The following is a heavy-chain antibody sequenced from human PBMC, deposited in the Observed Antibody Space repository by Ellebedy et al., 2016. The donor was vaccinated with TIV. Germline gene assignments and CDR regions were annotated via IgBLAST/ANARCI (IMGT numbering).Heavy chain of an antibody. J-gene: IGHJ3*01. V-gene: IGHV4-31*03. Sequence: SETLSLTCTVSGAFISDGGYYWGWIRQHPGKGLEWIGHLYYSGRTYYSPSLESRVTISVDTSMNHFSLKLTSVTAADTAVYVCAIDYHDYGVDAFDVWGRGIMVTVSS. CDR3: AIDYHDYGVDAFDV. D-gene: IGHD4-17*01. CDR1: GAFISDGGYY. CDR2: LYYSGRT.